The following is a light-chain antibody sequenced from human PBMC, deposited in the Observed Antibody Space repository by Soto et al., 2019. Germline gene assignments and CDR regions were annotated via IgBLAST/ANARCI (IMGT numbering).Light chain of an antibody. CDR1: QSVSSN. V-gene: IGKV3-15*01. J-gene: IGKJ5*01. CDR2: GAS. Sequence: MKQSLATVSVSTGERATLSCRASQSVSSNLAWYQQKPGQAPRLLIYGASTRATGIPARFSGSGSGTEFTLTISSLQSEDFAVYYCQQYNNWPPITFGQGTRLEIK. CDR3: QQYNNWPPIT.